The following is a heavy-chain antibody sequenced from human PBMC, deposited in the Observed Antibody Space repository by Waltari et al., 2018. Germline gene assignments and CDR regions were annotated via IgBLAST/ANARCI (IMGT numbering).Heavy chain of an antibody. CDR3: ATIRARTNFDY. J-gene: IGHJ4*02. D-gene: IGHD1-20*01. CDR2: IYYSGST. V-gene: IGHV4-59*05. Sequence: QVQLQESGPGLVKPSETLSLTCTVSGGSISSHYWSWIRQPPGKGLEWIGSIYYSGSTYHNPSLKSRVTISVDTSKNQFSLKLSSVTAADTAVYYCATIRARTNFDYWGQGTLVTVSS. CDR1: GGSISSHY.